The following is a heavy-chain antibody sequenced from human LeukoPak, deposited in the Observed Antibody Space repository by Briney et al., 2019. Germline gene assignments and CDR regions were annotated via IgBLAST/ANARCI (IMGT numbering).Heavy chain of an antibody. CDR1: GFTFSSYA. Sequence: GGSLRLSCAASGFTFSSYAMSWVRQAPGKGPEWVSAISGSGGSTYYADSVKGRFTISRDNSKNTLYLQMNSLRAEDTAVYYCAKRGGSGSYYFDYWGQGTLVTVSS. V-gene: IGHV3-23*01. CDR3: AKRGGSGSYYFDY. CDR2: ISGSGGST. J-gene: IGHJ4*02. D-gene: IGHD3-10*01.